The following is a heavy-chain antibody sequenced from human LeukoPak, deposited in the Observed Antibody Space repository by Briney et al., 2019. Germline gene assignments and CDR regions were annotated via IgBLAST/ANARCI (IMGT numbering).Heavy chain of an antibody. CDR3: ASLTTVTQGYFDS. Sequence: PSETLSLTCTVSGGSITSFYWSWIRQPPGKGLEWIGYIYYSGSTNYNPSLKSRLSISVDASKNQFSLKLSSVTATDTAVYYCASLTTVTQGYFDSWGQGTLVTVSS. D-gene: IGHD4-17*01. CDR1: GGSITSFY. CDR2: IYYSGST. V-gene: IGHV4-59*08. J-gene: IGHJ4*02.